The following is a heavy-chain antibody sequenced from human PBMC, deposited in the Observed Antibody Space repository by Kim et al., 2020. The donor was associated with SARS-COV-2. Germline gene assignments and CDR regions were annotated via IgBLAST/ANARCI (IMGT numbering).Heavy chain of an antibody. Sequence: SETLSLTCTVSGGSISSYYWSWIRQPPGKGLEWIGYIYYSGSTNYNPSLKSRVTISVDTSKNQFSLKLSSVTAADTAVYYCAREGLYSSGWYVFDPWGQGTLVTVSS. CDR2: IYYSGST. CDR1: GGSISSYY. J-gene: IGHJ5*02. D-gene: IGHD6-19*01. V-gene: IGHV4-59*01. CDR3: AREGLYSSGWYVFDP.